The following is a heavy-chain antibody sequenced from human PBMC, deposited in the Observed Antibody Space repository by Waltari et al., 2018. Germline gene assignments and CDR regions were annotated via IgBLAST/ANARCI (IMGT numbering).Heavy chain of an antibody. CDR3: ARPRILYGALMDV. CDR2: IYPVDSDT. J-gene: IGHJ6*02. D-gene: IGHD2-8*01. CDR1: GYSFTSYW. Sequence: EVQLVQSGAEVEKPGESLKISCKGSGYSFTSYWIGWVRQMPGKGLEWMGIIYPVDSDTRYSPSFQVQVTISADKSISTAYLQWSSLKASDTAMYYCARPRILYGALMDVWGQGTTVTVSS. V-gene: IGHV5-51*03.